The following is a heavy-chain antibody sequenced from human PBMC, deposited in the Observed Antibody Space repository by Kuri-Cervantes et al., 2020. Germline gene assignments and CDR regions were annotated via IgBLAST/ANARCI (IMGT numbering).Heavy chain of an antibody. CDR2: IYYSGST. CDR1: GDSVSSGSYY. J-gene: IGHJ6*03. CDR3: ARGPMTTVENFYYYYYMDV. Sequence: SETLSLTCTVSGDSVSSGSYYWSWIRQPPGKGLEWIGYIYYSGSTNYNPSLKSRVTISVDTSKNQFSLKLSSVTAADTAVYYCARGPMTTVENFYYYYYMDVWGKGTTVTVSS. D-gene: IGHD4-23*01. V-gene: IGHV4-61*01.